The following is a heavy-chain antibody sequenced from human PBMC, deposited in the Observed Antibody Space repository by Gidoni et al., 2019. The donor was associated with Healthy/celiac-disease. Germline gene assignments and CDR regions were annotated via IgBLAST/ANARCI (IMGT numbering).Heavy chain of an antibody. CDR1: GFTFSSYG. CDR2: IWYDGSNK. J-gene: IGHJ4*02. Sequence: QVQLVESGGGVVQPGRSLRLSCAASGFTFSSYGMHWVRQAPGKGLEWVAVIWYDGSNKYYADSVKGRFTISRDNSKNTLYLQMNSLRAEDTAVYYCARDGLGHYDFWSGYYPSFDYWGQGTLVTVSS. CDR3: ARDGLGHYDFWSGYYPSFDY. V-gene: IGHV3-33*01. D-gene: IGHD3-3*01.